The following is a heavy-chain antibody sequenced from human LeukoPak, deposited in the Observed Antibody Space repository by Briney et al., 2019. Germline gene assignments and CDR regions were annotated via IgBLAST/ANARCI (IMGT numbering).Heavy chain of an antibody. J-gene: IGHJ6*03. V-gene: IGHV4-39*01. CDR2: IYYSGST. CDR1: GGSISSSSYY. Sequence: SETLSLTCTVSGGSISSSSYYWGWIRQPPGKGLEWIGSIYYSGSTYYNPSLKSRVTISVDTSKNQFSLKLSSVTAADTAVYYCARRVLQDYYYYYMDVWGKGTTVTISS. CDR3: ARRVLQDYYYYYMDV.